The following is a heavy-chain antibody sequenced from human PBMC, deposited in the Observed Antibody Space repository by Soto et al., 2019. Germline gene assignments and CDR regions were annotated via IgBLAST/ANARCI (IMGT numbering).Heavy chain of an antibody. V-gene: IGHV3-30-3*01. J-gene: IGHJ4*02. CDR3: SRVQYYDSSGYTDD. CDR2: ISYDGSNK. CDR1: GFTFSSYA. Sequence: GGSLRLSCAASGFTFSSYAMHWVRQAPGKGLEWVAVISYDGSNKYYADSVKGRFTISRDNSKNTLYLQMNSLRAEDTAVYYCSRVQYYDSSGYTDDWGQGTLVTVSS. D-gene: IGHD3-22*01.